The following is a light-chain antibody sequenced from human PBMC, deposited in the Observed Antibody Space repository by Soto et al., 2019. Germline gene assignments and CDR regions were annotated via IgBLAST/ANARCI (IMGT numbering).Light chain of an antibody. J-gene: IGKJ1*01. CDR3: MQGSHWPGT. V-gene: IGKV2-28*01. CDR2: LGS. CDR1: HSLLNSNGYNY. Sequence: DIVMTQSPLSLPVTPGDPASISCRSSHSLLNSNGYNYLNWYLQKPGQSPQVLIYLGSNRASGVPDRFSGSGSGTDFTLKISSVEAEDVGVYYCMQGSHWPGTFGQGAKVDIK.